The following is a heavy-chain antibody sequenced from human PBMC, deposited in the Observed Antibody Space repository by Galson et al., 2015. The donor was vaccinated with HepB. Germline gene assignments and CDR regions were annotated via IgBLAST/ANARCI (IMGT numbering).Heavy chain of an antibody. Sequence: SLRLSCAASGFTFSSYAMHWVRQAPGKGLEYVSAISSNGGSTYYADSVKGRFTISRDNSKNTLYLQMSSLRAEDTAVYYCVNGEDFIVVVPAAMFYWGQGTLVTVSS. J-gene: IGHJ4*02. V-gene: IGHV3-64D*06. CDR3: VNGEDFIVVVPAAMFY. D-gene: IGHD2-2*01. CDR1: GFTFSSYA. CDR2: ISSNGGST.